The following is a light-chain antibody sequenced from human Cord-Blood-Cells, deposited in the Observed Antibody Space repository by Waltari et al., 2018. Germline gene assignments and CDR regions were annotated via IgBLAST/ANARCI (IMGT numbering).Light chain of an antibody. CDR3: QQYNNWPPIT. CDR1: QSVSSN. Sequence: EIVMTQSPATLSVSPGDRATLPCRASQSVSSNFAWYQQKPGQAPRLRIYGASTRATGIPARFSGSGSGTEFTLTISSLQSEDFAVYYCQQYNNWPPITFGQGTRLVIK. CDR2: GAS. J-gene: IGKJ5*01. V-gene: IGKV3-15*01.